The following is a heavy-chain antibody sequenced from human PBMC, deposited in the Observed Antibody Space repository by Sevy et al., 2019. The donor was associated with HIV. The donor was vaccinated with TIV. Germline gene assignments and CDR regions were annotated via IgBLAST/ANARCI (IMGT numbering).Heavy chain of an antibody. V-gene: IGHV3-30*18. CDR2: ISDDGSNK. CDR1: GFIFSNYG. J-gene: IGHJ2*01. D-gene: IGHD1-26*01. CDR3: AKAYSGNSAYFWYFDL. Sequence: GGSLRLSCAASGFIFSNYGMHWVRQAPGKGLEWVAVISDDGSNKYYADSMKGRFTISRDTSTNSLYLHMNSLRAEDTALYYCAKAYSGNSAYFWYFDLWGRGTLVTVSS.